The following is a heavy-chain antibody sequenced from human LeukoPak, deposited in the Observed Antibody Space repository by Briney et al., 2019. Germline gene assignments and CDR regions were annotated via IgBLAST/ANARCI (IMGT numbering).Heavy chain of an antibody. J-gene: IGHJ4*02. D-gene: IGHD1-1*01. V-gene: IGHV3-33*08. CDR3: ARALGTRAPFDY. CDR2: IWYDGSNK. CDR1: GSTFSSYG. Sequence: GGSLRLSCAASGSTFSSYGMHWVRQAPGKGLEWVAVIWYDGSNKYYADSVKGRFTISRDNSKNTLYLQMNSLRAEDTAVYYCARALGTRAPFDYWGQGTLVTVSS.